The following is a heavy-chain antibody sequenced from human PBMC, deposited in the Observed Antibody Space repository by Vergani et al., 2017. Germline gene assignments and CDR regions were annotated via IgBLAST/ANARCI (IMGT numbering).Heavy chain of an antibody. Sequence: QVQLQESGPGLVKPSETLSLTCTVSGGSISSYYWSWIRQPPGKGLGWIGYIYYSGSTNYNPSLKSRVTISVDTSKNQFYLKLSSVTAADTAVYYCARLINYDSSGYYRLDYWGQGTLVTVSS. CDR3: ARLINYDSSGYYRLDY. V-gene: IGHV4-59*01. D-gene: IGHD3-22*01. CDR1: GGSISSYY. CDR2: IYYSGST. J-gene: IGHJ4*02.